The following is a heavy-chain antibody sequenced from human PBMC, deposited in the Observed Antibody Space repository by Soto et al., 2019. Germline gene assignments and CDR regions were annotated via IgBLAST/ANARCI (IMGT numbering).Heavy chain of an antibody. CDR1: GFTFSSYA. CDR3: AKDLQRHIYYYYYGMDV. D-gene: IGHD2-21*01. V-gene: IGHV3-23*01. J-gene: IGHJ6*02. Sequence: EVQLLESGGGLVQPGGSLRLSCAASGFTFSSYAMSWVRQAPGKGLEWVSAISGSGGSTYYADSVKGRFTISRDNSKNTLYLQMNSLRAEDTAVYYCAKDLQRHIYYYYYGMDVWGQGTTVTVSS. CDR2: ISGSGGST.